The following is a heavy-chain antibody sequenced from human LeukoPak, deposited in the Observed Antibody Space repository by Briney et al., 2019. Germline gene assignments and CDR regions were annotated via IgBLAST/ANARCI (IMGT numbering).Heavy chain of an antibody. CDR2: ISGSGGST. V-gene: IGHV3-23*01. CDR1: GFTFSSYA. CDR3: AKSFYYGSGSLTALGY. Sequence: DPGGSLRLSCAASGFTFSSYAMSWVRQAPGKGLEGVSAISGSGGSTYYADSVKGRFTISRENSKNTLYLQMDSLRAGDTAVYYCAKSFYYGSGSLTALGYWGQGTLVTVSS. J-gene: IGHJ4*02. D-gene: IGHD3-10*01.